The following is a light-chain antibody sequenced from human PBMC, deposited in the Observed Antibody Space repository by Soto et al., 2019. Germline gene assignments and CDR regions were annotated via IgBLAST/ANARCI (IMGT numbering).Light chain of an antibody. CDR2: GAS. J-gene: IGKJ1*01. CDR3: QQYGSSRWT. CDR1: QSVTSSF. V-gene: IGKV3-20*01. Sequence: EIVLTQSPGNLSLSPGERATLSCRASQSVTSSFLAWYQQKPGQAPRLLIYGASSRATGIPDRFSGSGSGADFTLTISGLEPEDFAVYYCQQYGSSRWTFGQGTKVEIK.